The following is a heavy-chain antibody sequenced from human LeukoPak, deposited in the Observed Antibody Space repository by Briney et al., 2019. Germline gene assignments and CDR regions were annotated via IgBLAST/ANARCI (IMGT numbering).Heavy chain of an antibody. CDR3: AKDGGLWVSAHWGDS. CDR2: ITTSDGNT. CDR1: GFTFSSYT. V-gene: IGHV3-23*01. J-gene: IGHJ4*02. D-gene: IGHD7-27*01. Sequence: GGSLRLSCAASGFTFSSYTTSWVRQAPGKGLEWVSTITTSDGNTYYADSVKGRFTVSRDNSKNTLFLQMNSLRAEDTAVYYCAKDGGLWVSAHWGDSWGRGTLVTVSS.